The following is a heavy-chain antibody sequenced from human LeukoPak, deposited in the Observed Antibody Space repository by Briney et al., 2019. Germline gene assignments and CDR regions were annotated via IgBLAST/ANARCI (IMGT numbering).Heavy chain of an antibody. CDR2: VSSSGDYT. V-gene: IGHV3-23*01. D-gene: IGHD3-10*01. CDR1: QFTFSYYA. J-gene: IGHJ4*02. CDR3: AKEIYAYGSRGFNY. Sequence: PGGSLRLSCSASQFTFSYYAMTWVRQAPGKGLEWVSGVSSSGDYTYYANSVKGRFTISRDNSKNTLYLQLSSLRVEDTAVYYCAKEIYAYGSRGFNYWGQGTLVTVSS.